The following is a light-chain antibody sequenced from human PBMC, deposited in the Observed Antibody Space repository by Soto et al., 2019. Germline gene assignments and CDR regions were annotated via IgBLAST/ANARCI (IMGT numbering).Light chain of an antibody. Sequence: DIQMTQSPSPLSASVGDRVTITCRASQTIRNYLNWYQQKPGEAPKLLIYAASRLQSGVPSGFSGSGSGTDFTLTINTLQPEDIATYYCQQSYSTPRFGGGTKVDIK. CDR3: QQSYSTPR. CDR2: AAS. J-gene: IGKJ4*01. CDR1: QTIRNY. V-gene: IGKV1-39*01.